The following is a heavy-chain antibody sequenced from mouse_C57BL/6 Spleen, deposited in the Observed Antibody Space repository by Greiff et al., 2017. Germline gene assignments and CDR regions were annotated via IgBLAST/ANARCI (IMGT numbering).Heavy chain of an antibody. CDR1: GFTFSSYG. V-gene: IGHV5-6*01. CDR3: ARGYDYDGPYYFDY. J-gene: IGHJ2*01. CDR2: IRSGGSYT. Sequence: EVKVVESGGDLVKPGGSLKLSCAASGFTFSSYGMSWVRQTPDKRLEWVATIRSGGSYTYYPDSVKGRFTISRDNAKNTLYLQMSSLKSEDTALYYCARGYDYDGPYYFDYWGQGTTLTVSS. D-gene: IGHD2-4*01.